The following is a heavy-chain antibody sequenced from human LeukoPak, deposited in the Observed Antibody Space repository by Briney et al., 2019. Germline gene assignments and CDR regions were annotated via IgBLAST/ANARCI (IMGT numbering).Heavy chain of an antibody. V-gene: IGHV3-21*01. J-gene: IGHJ4*02. CDR2: ISSSSTYI. CDR1: GFTFSSYE. CDR3: ARKSSAVAGPFDY. D-gene: IGHD6-19*01. Sequence: GGSLRLSCAASGFTFSSYEMNWVRQAPGKGLEWVSSISSSSTYIYYADSVKGRFTISRDNAKNSLYLQMNSLRAEDTAVYYCARKSSAVAGPFDYWGQGTLVTVSS.